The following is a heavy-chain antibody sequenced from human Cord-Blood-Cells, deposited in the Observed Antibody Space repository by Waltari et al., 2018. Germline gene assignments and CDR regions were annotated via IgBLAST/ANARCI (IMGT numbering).Heavy chain of an antibody. Sequence: EVQLVESGGGLVQPGGALRLSCAASGFTFSSYEMNWVRRAPGKGLDWVSYISSSGSTIYYADSVKGRFTISRDNAKNSLYLQMNSLRAEDTAVYYCARDGGSGSSIIPYWGQGTLVTVSS. CDR3: ARDGGSGSSIIPY. V-gene: IGHV3-48*03. CDR1: GFTFSSYE. J-gene: IGHJ4*02. D-gene: IGHD3-10*01. CDR2: ISSSGSTI.